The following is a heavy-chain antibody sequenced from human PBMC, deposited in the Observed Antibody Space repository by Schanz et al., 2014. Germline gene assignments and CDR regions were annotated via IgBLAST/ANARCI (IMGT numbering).Heavy chain of an antibody. J-gene: IGHJ4*02. Sequence: EVQLFASGGGLVQPGGSLRLSCAASGFTFSSYAMSWVRQAPGKGLEWVSAISGGGGTTYYADSVKGRFTISRDNSKNTLYLQMNSLRAEDTAVYYCAKDRSWDYDSSGYFDYWGQGTLDTVSS. V-gene: IGHV3-23*01. CDR2: ISGGGGTT. D-gene: IGHD3-22*01. CDR1: GFTFSSYA. CDR3: AKDRSWDYDSSGYFDY.